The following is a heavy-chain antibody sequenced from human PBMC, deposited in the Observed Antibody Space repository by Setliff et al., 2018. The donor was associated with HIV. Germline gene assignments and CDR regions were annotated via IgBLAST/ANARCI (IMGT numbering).Heavy chain of an antibody. CDR3: SGDPPLSGYALHI. CDR2: INPDGTQT. J-gene: IGHJ3*02. D-gene: IGHD2-2*01. Sequence: GGSLRLSCAASGFSFDNSWMAWVRQAPGKGLEWVANINPDGTQTNYAHSVKGRFTISRDDAKNSVYLQMGSLRAEDTAVYYCSGDPPLSGYALHIWGQGTKVTVSS. V-gene: IGHV3-7*03. CDR1: GFSFDNSW.